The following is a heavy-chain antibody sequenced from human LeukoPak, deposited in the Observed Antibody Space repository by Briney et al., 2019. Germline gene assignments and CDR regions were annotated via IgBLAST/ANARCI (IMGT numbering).Heavy chain of an antibody. Sequence: PGGSLRLSCAASGFTFSSYAMSWVRQAPGKGLEWVSATSGSGGSTYYADSVKGRFTISRDNSKNTLYLQMNSLRAEDTAVYYCAKNLACTSCYELGAFDIWGQGTMVTVSS. D-gene: IGHD2-2*01. J-gene: IGHJ3*02. CDR1: GFTFSSYA. CDR2: TSGSGGST. V-gene: IGHV3-23*01. CDR3: AKNLACTSCYELGAFDI.